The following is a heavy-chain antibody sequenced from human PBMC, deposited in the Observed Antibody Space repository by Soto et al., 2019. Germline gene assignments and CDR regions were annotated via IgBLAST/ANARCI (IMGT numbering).Heavy chain of an antibody. V-gene: IGHV4-34*01. CDR2: INHSGTT. CDR1: GGSFSGYY. D-gene: IGHD3-22*01. Sequence: SETLSLTCAVYGGSFSGYYWSWIRQPPGKGLEWIGEINHSGTTNYNPSLKSRVTISVDTSKMQFSLKLSSVTAADTAVYYCARPRLAGDRSNYYYHWGQGTLVTV. J-gene: IGHJ4*02. CDR3: ARPRLAGDRSNYYYH.